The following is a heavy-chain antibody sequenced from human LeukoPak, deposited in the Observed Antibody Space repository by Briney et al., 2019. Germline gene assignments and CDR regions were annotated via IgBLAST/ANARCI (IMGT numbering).Heavy chain of an antibody. J-gene: IGHJ4*02. Sequence: GGSLRLSCAASGFTFSSYAMSWVCQAPGKGLEWVSAISGSGGSTYYADSVKGRFTISRDNSKNTLYLRMNSLRAEDTAIYYCAKDRHADGPFDYWGQGTLVTVSS. V-gene: IGHV3-23*01. CDR3: AKDRHADGPFDY. CDR2: ISGSGGST. CDR1: GFTFSSYA.